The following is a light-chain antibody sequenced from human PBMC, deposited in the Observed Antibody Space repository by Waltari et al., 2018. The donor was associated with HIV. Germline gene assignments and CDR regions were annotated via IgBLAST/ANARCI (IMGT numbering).Light chain of an antibody. CDR1: SSDVGGYNY. V-gene: IGLV2-8*01. CDR3: TSYAGSNNWV. Sequence: QSALTQPPSASGSPGQSVTISCTGKSSDVGGYNYVSWYQQHPGKAPKLMMYGVFKRPSGVPVCFSGSKSGNTASVTVSGLQAEDEADYYCTSYAGSNNWVFGGGTKLTVL. CDR2: GVF. J-gene: IGLJ2*01.